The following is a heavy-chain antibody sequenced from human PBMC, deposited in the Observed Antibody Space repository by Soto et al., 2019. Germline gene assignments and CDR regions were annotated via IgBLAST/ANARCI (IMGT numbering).Heavy chain of an antibody. CDR1: GFTFSSYA. V-gene: IGHV3-23*01. CDR3: AKDKGSGAAPRRIASDC. J-gene: IGHJ4*02. CDR2: ISGSGGST. D-gene: IGHD6-6*01. Sequence: PGGSLRLSCAASGFTFSSYAMSWVRQAPGKGLEWVSAISGSGGSTYYADSVKGRFTISRDNSKNTLHLQMNSPRAEDTAVYYCAKDKGSGAAPRRIASDCWGQGTLVTVSS.